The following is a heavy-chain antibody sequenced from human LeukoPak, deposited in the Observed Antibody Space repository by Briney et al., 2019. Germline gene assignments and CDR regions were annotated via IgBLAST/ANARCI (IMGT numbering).Heavy chain of an antibody. V-gene: IGHV1-18*01. J-gene: IGHJ6*03. Sequence: ASVKVSCKASGYTFTSYGISWVRQAPGQGLEWMGWISAYNGNTNYAQKLQGRVTMTTDTSTSTAYMELRSLRSDDTAVYYCARVSESIAARRGYYMDVWGKETTVTVSS. CDR1: GYTFTSYG. CDR3: ARVSESIAARRGYYMDV. CDR2: ISAYNGNT. D-gene: IGHD6-6*01.